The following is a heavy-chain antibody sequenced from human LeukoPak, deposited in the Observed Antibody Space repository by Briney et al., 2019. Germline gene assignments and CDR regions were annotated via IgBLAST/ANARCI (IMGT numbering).Heavy chain of an antibody. CDR2: IYYSGNT. Sequence: PSETLSLTCSASGASISSGSHYWAWIRQPPGKGLEWIGSIYYSGNTYYNPSLKSRVIIAVDTSKNQFSLKLSSVTAADASIYYCARLGPYCRSASCASRSWFDPWGQGTPVTVSS. J-gene: IGHJ5*02. CDR1: GASISSGSHY. D-gene: IGHD2-15*01. CDR3: ARLGPYCRSASCASRSWFDP. V-gene: IGHV4-39*01.